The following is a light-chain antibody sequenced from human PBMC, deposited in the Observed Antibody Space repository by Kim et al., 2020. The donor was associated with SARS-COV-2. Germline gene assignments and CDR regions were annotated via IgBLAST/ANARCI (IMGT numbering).Light chain of an antibody. J-gene: IGLJ3*02. CDR3: SSYTSSSTWV. CDR1: SIDVGGYNY. V-gene: IGLV2-14*03. CDR2: DVS. Sequence: QSTTISGIATSIDVGGYNYVSWYQQHPGKAPKLIIYDVSNRPSGVSNRFSGSKSGNTASLTISGLQAEDEADYYCSSYTSSSTWVFGGGTQLTVL.